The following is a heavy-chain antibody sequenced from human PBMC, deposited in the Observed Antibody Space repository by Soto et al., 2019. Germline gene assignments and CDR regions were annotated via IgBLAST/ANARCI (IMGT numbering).Heavy chain of an antibody. CDR3: ARGKNYGSARDVFDH. V-gene: IGHV1-18*04. Sequence: QVLLVQSGAEVKKPGASVKVSCKASGYSFSTYGVSWVRQAPGQGLEWMGWLNTGDGNTAYAQKLQGRITLTTDTSTTTAYMELRSLRSDDTAIYYCARGKNYGSARDVFDHWGQGTLVTVSS. D-gene: IGHD3-10*01. CDR2: LNTGDGNT. J-gene: IGHJ4*02. CDR1: GYSFSTYG.